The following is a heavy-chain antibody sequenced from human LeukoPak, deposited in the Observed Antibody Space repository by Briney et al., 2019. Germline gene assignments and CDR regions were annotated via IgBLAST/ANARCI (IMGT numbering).Heavy chain of an antibody. V-gene: IGHV3-21*01. CDR1: GFTFSSYT. CDR3: AREEDSSAIRSSDGMDV. J-gene: IGHJ6*02. CDR2: ISKGSTYI. Sequence: GGSLRLSCAASGFTFSSYTMNWVRQAPGKGLEWVACISKGSTYIYYADSVKGRFTISRDNAKNPVDLQMNSLRAEDTAVYYCAREEDSSAIRSSDGMDVWGQGTTVTVSS. D-gene: IGHD6-6*01.